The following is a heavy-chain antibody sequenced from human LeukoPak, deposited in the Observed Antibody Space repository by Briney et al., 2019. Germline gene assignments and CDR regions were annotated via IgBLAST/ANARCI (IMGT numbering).Heavy chain of an antibody. CDR1: GGSFSDYF. CDR2: INHGGGT. V-gene: IGHV4-34*01. D-gene: IGHD4-17*01. Sequence: SETLSLTCAVYGGSFSDYFWNWIRQPPGKGLEWIGEINHGGGTRYNPSLKSRATISVDTSKKQFSLNLTSVTAADTAVYYCARGEDGTGDYRPTYFDSWGQGTLVTVSS. CDR3: ARGEDGTGDYRPTYFDS. J-gene: IGHJ4*02.